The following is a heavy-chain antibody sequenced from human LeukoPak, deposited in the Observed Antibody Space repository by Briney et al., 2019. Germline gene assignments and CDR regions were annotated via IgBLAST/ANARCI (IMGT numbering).Heavy chain of an antibody. J-gene: IGHJ3*02. CDR1: GGSISSYY. CDR2: IYTSGST. Sequence: SETLSLTCTVSGGSISSYYWSWIRQPAGKGLEWIGRIYTSGSTNYNPSLKSRVTMSVDTSKNQFSLKLSSVTAADTAVYYCARAGAGIAAAGTLSFDIWGQGTMVTVSS. CDR3: ARAGAGIAAAGTLSFDI. D-gene: IGHD6-13*01. V-gene: IGHV4-4*07.